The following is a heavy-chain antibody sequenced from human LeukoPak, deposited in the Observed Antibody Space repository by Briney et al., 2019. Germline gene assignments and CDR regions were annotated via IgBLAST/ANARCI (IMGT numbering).Heavy chain of an antibody. Sequence: GGSLRLSCAASGFTFSSYSMNWVRQALGKGLEWVSSISSSSSYIYYADSVKGRFTISRDNAKNSLYLQMNSLRAEDTAVYYCARDMYSSSSDYFDYWGQGTLVTVSS. V-gene: IGHV3-21*01. D-gene: IGHD6-6*01. CDR3: ARDMYSSSSDYFDY. CDR2: ISSSSSYI. CDR1: GFTFSSYS. J-gene: IGHJ4*02.